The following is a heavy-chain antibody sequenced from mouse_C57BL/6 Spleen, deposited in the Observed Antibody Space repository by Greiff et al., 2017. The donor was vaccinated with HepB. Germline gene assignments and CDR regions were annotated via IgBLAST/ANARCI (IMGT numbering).Heavy chain of an antibody. CDR3: TREVLDDYDGGYFDV. CDR2: IRNKANNHAT. V-gene: IGHV6-6*01. CDR1: GFTFSDAW. Sequence: EVKLVESGGGLVQPGGSMQLSCAASGFTFSDAWMDWVRQSPEKGLEWVAEIRNKANNHATYYAESVKGRFTISRDDSKSSVYLQMNSLRAEDTGIYYCTREVLDDYDGGYFDVWGTGTTVTVSS. D-gene: IGHD2-4*01. J-gene: IGHJ1*03.